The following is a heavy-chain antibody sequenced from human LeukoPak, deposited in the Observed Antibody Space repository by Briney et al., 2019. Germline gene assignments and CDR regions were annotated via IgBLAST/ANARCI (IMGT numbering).Heavy chain of an antibody. CDR2: IYYSGST. D-gene: IGHD3-22*01. Sequence: SETLSLNCTVSGGSISSSSYYWGWNRQPPGKGLTWIGSIYYSGSTYYNPSLKSRVAISVDTSKNQFDLKLSSVTAADTAVYYCARLPVYYYDSSGPYIWGQGTMVTVSS. CDR3: ARLPVYYYDSSGPYI. CDR1: GGSISSSSYY. J-gene: IGHJ3*02. V-gene: IGHV4-39*01.